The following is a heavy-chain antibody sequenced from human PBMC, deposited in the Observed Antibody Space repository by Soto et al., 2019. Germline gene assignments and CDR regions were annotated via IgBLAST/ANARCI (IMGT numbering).Heavy chain of an antibody. V-gene: IGHV3-74*01. CDR1: GFTFSTYW. CDR3: ARDVLGYSGFDY. Sequence: EVQLVESGGGLVQPGGSLRLSCEASGFTFSTYWMHWVRQAPGKGLVWVSRINSDGSSTSYADSVKGRFTISRDNAKNTLYLQMNSLRAEDTADYYCARDVLGYSGFDYWGQGTLVTVSS. J-gene: IGHJ4*02. CDR2: INSDGSST. D-gene: IGHD2-21*01.